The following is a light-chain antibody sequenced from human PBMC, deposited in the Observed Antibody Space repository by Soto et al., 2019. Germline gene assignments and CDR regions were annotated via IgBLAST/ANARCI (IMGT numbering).Light chain of an antibody. V-gene: IGKV3-20*01. CDR2: AAS. CDR1: QSVSSAY. CDR3: QLYSSSSTWT. Sequence: EIVLTQSPGTLSLSPGERATLSCRASQSVSSAYLAWYQHKPGQPPTLLLYAASSRVTGIPDRFSGSGSGTDFTLTISRLEPEDVAVYYCQLYSSSSTWTFGQGTKVEIK. J-gene: IGKJ1*01.